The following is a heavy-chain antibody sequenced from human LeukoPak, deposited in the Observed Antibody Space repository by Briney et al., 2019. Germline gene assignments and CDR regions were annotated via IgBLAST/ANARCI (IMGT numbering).Heavy chain of an antibody. D-gene: IGHD2-2*01. CDR3: ARAGGYCSSTSCYGFRFDP. V-gene: IGHV4-61*02. CDR2: IYTSGST. Sequence: PSQTLSLTCTVSGGSISSGSYYWSWIRQPAGQGLEWIGRIYTSGSTNYNPSLKSRVTISVDTSKNQFFLKLSSVTAADTAVYYCARAGGYCSSTSCYGFRFDPWGQGTLVTVSS. J-gene: IGHJ5*02. CDR1: GGSISSGSYY.